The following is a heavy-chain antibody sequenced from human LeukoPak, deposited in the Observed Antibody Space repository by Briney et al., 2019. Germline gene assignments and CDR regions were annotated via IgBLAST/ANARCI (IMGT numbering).Heavy chain of an antibody. J-gene: IGHJ4*02. D-gene: IGHD6-19*01. CDR2: IYYSGST. Sequence: SSETLSLTCTVSGGSISSSSYYWGWIRPPPGKGLEWIGSIYYSGSTYYNPSLKSRVTISVDTSKNQFSLKLSSVTAADTAVYYCAVKPVAVAYFDYWGQGTLVTVSS. CDR3: AVKPVAVAYFDY. CDR1: GGSISSSSYY. V-gene: IGHV4-39*01.